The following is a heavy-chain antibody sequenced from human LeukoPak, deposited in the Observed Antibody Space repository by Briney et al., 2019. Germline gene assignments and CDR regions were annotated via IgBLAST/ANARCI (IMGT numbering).Heavy chain of an antibody. D-gene: IGHD3-10*01. CDR2: ISGYNGNT. J-gene: IGHJ6*03. CDR1: GGTFSSYA. Sequence: GASVKVSCKASGGTFSSYAISWVRQAPGQGLEWMGWISGYNGNTNYAQNLQDRVTMTTDTSTSTAYMELRSLRSDDTAVYYCARVGPYDSGSYYNINPYYYCMDVWGKGTTVTVSS. V-gene: IGHV1-18*01. CDR3: ARVGPYDSGSYYNINPYYYCMDV.